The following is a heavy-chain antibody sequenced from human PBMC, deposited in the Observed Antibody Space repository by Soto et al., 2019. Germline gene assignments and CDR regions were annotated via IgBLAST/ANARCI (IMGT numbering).Heavy chain of an antibody. V-gene: IGHV1-69*06. J-gene: IGHJ6*02. CDR1: GGTFSSYA. CDR2: IIPIFGTA. Sequence: GGSVNVSCKASGGTFSSYAISWVLQAPVQGLEWMGGIIPIFGTANYAQKFQGRVTITADKSKSTAYMELSSLRSEDTDVYYCARDYDHYYGMEVWGQGTKVTVSS. CDR3: ARDYDHYYGMEV.